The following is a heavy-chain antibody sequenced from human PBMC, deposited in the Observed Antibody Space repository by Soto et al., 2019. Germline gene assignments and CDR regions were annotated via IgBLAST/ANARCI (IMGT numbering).Heavy chain of an antibody. J-gene: IGHJ5*02. CDR2: IYYRGTT. CDR3: ARLGGYYQSLDT. D-gene: IGHD3-22*01. V-gene: IGHV4-59*08. CDR1: GGSIDNYY. Sequence: QVQLQESGPGLVKASETLSLTCTVSGGSIDNYYWSWIRQPPGKGLQWIGYIYYRGTTTYSPSLKSRGTISVDRSKNQFSLNLSSVTAADTAVYYCARLGGYYQSLDTWGQGTLVTVSS.